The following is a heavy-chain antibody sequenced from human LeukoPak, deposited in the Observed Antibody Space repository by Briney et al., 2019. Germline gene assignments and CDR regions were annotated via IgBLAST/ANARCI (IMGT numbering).Heavy chain of an antibody. J-gene: IGHJ4*02. CDR1: GFTFSSYS. CDR2: ISSSYI. CDR3: ARDRWLQSQRYFDY. V-gene: IGHV3-21*01. Sequence: GGSLRLSCAASGFTFSSYSMNWVRQAPGKGLEWVSSISSSYIYYADSVKGRFTISRDNAKNSPYLQMDSLRAEDTAVYYCARDRWLQSQRYFDYWGQGILVTVSS. D-gene: IGHD5-24*01.